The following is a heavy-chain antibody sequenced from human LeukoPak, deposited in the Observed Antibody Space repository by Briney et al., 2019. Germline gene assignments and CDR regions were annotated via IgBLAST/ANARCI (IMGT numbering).Heavy chain of an antibody. Sequence: PSETQCLTCTVAGGSVSSYFWSWIRQPPGKGLEWIGYISYSGTTNYNPSLKSRVTISVDTSKNQFSLKLSSVTAADTAIYYCASTGELLGVQYFDYWGQGTLVTVSS. J-gene: IGHJ4*02. CDR2: ISYSGTT. CDR1: GGSVSSYF. D-gene: IGHD1-26*01. V-gene: IGHV4-59*02. CDR3: ASTGELLGVQYFDY.